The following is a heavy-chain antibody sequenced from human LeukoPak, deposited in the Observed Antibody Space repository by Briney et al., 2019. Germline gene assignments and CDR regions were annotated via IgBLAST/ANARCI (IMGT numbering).Heavy chain of an antibody. CDR3: ARHNLAAAGLYYFDY. J-gene: IGHJ4*02. D-gene: IGHD6-13*01. V-gene: IGHV4-38-2*01. Sequence: SETLSLTCAVSGYSISSGYYWGWIRQPPGKGLEWIGSIYHSGSTYYNPSLKSRVTISVDTSKNQFSLKLSSVTAADTAVSYCARHNLAAAGLYYFDYWGQGTLVTVSS. CDR2: IYHSGST. CDR1: GYSISSGYY.